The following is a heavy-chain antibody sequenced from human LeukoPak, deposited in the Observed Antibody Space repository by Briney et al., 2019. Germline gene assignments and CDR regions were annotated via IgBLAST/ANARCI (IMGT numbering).Heavy chain of an antibody. J-gene: IGHJ6*02. V-gene: IGHV3-23*01. CDR2: ISGSGGST. Sequence: GGSLRLSCAASGFTFSSYAMSWVRQAPGKGLEWVSAISGSGGSTYYADSVKGRFTISRDNSKNTLYLQMNSLRAEDTAVYYCASEVERGPYGSGSYGYGLDVWGQGTTVTVSS. CDR1: GFTFSSYA. D-gene: IGHD3-10*01. CDR3: ASEVERGPYGSGSYGYGLDV.